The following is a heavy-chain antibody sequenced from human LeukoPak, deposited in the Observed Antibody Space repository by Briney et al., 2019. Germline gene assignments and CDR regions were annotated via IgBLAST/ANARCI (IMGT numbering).Heavy chain of an antibody. Sequence: GASVKLSCTASGYTFTSYYMHWLRHAPGQGLELTGIINPSGGSTSYAQKFQGRVTMTRATATSTVYMGPSTTRSHDTSAYYCATDLGARNAFTISGTGTMVTVSS. CDR3: ATDLGARNAFTI. J-gene: IGHJ3*02. V-gene: IGHV1-46*01. D-gene: IGHD3-10*01. CDR2: INPSGGST. CDR1: GYTFTSYY.